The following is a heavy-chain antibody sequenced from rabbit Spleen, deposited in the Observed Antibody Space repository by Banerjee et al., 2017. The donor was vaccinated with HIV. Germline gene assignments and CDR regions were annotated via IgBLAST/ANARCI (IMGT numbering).Heavy chain of an antibody. Sequence: YANSVKGRFIISSDNAQNTVFLQMTSLTASDTATYFCARGSAAMTMVITGFYLNLWGPGTLVTVS. V-gene: IGHV1S64*01. CDR3: ARGSAAMTMVITGFYLNL. J-gene: IGHJ4*01. D-gene: IGHD2-1*01.